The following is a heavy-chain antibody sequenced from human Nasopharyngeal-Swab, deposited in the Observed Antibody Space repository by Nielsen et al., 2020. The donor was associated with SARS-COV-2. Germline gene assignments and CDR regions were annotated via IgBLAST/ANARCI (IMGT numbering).Heavy chain of an antibody. J-gene: IGHJ6*02. V-gene: IGHV3-11*05. Sequence: GESLKISCAAPGFTFSDYYMSWIRQAPGKGLEWVSYISSSSSYTNYADSVKGRFTISRDNAKNSLYLQMNSLRAEDTAVYYCARDPRPYGQWIMDVWGQGTTVTVSS. CDR1: GFTFSDYY. D-gene: IGHD6-19*01. CDR3: ARDPRPYGQWIMDV. CDR2: ISSSSSYT.